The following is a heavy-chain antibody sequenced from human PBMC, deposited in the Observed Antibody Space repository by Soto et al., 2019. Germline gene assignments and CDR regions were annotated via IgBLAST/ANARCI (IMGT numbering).Heavy chain of an antibody. CDR2: ISSSSSYI. CDR1: GFTFSTYN. CDR3: ARDGGLNFDI. D-gene: IGHD3-16*01. J-gene: IGHJ3*02. Sequence: EVQLVESGGGLVKPGGSLRLSCAASGFTFSTYNVNWVRQAPGRGLEWVSSISSSSSYIKYADSLKGRFTISRDNAKNSVYLQMNSLRAEDTAVYYWARDGGLNFDIWGQGTMVSVSS. V-gene: IGHV3-21*06.